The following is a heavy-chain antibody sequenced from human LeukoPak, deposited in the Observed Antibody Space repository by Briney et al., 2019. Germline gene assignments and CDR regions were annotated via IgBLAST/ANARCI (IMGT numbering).Heavy chain of an antibody. Sequence: GGSLKISFKGSGYRFTSYWIGWVRPMPGKGLEWMGIIYPGDSDTRYSPSFQGQVTISADKSISTAYLQWSSLKASDTAMYYCARRGGGGYYYGSGSYLFDYWGQGTLVTVSS. J-gene: IGHJ4*02. CDR2: IYPGDSDT. CDR3: ARRGGGGYYYGSGSYLFDY. V-gene: IGHV5-51*01. CDR1: GYRFTSYW. D-gene: IGHD3-10*01.